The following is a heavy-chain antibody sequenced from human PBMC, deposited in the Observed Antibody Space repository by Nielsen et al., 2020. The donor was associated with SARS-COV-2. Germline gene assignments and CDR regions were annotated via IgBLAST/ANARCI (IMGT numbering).Heavy chain of an antibody. J-gene: IGHJ6*02. CDR3: ARDGGVNTAMVHYYGMDV. Sequence: WIRQPPGKGLEWVANIKQDGSEKYYVDSVKGRFTVSRDTAKNSLYLQMNSLRAEDTAVYYCARDGGVNTAMVHYYGMDVWGQGTTVTVSS. CDR2: IKQDGSEK. V-gene: IGHV3-7*03. D-gene: IGHD3-10*01.